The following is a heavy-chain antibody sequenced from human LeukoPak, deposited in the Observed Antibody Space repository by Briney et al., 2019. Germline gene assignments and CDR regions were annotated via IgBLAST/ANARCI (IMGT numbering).Heavy chain of an antibody. J-gene: IGHJ5*02. CDR1: GFTFSSYG. Sequence: GGSLRLSCAASGFTFSSYGMHWVRQAPGKGLEWVAVIWYDGSNKYYADSVKGRFTISRDNSKNTLYLQMNSLRAEDTAVYYCARGISSVSSNWFDPWGQGTLVSVSS. V-gene: IGHV3-33*08. CDR3: ARGISSVSSNWFDP. CDR2: IWYDGSNK. D-gene: IGHD3-22*01.